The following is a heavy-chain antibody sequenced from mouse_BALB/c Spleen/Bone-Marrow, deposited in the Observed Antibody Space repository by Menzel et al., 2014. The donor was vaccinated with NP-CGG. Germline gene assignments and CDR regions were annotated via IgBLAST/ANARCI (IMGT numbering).Heavy chain of an antibody. V-gene: IGHV1-9*01. J-gene: IGHJ2*01. CDR3: AGGAYYGNYFDY. Sequence: VKLMESGAELMKPGASVKISCKATGYTFSSYWIEWVKQRPGHGLEWIGEILPGSGSTNYNEKFKGKATFTADTSSNTAYMQLSSLTSEDSAVYYCAGGAYYGNYFDYWGQGTTLTVSS. CDR2: ILPGSGST. D-gene: IGHD2-10*01. CDR1: GYTFSSYW.